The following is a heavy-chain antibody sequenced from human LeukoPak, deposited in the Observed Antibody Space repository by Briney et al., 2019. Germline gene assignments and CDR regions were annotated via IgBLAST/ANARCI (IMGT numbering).Heavy chain of an antibody. J-gene: IGHJ5*02. CDR2: INPNSGGT. D-gene: IGHD5-24*01. CDR3: ARVVMATNGNWFDP. CDR1: GYTFTGYY. Sequence: ASVTVSCKASGYTFTGYYMHWVRQAPGQGHEWMGWINPNSGGTNYAQKFQGRVTMTRDTSISTAYLELSRLRSDDTAVYYCARVVMATNGNWFDPWGQGTLVTVSS. V-gene: IGHV1-2*02.